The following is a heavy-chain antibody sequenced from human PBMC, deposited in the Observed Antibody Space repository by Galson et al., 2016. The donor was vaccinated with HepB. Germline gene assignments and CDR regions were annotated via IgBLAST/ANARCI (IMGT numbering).Heavy chain of an antibody. CDR3: ARTPRGVPSTDY. J-gene: IGHJ4*02. CDR2: LNPNSGNT. V-gene: IGHV1-8*01. Sequence: SVKVSCKASGYTFTSYDFNWVRQATGQGLEWMGWLNPNSGNTGTIQKFQGRLTMTRDTSISTAYMELSSLTSEDTARYFCARTPRGVPSTDYWGQGTLVTVSS. CDR1: GYTFTSYD. D-gene: IGHD1-26*01.